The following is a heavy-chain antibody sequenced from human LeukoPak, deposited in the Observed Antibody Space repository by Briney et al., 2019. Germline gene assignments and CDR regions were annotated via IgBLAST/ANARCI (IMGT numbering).Heavy chain of an antibody. CDR3: TKLAASETGEGS. Sequence: ASVKVSCKASGYTFTSNHIHCVRRAPGQGLEWMGVINPSGDSTSYAQKFQGRVTMTRDTSTSTVYMELGSLRSEDTAIYYCTKLAASETGEGSWGQGTLVTVSS. V-gene: IGHV1-46*01. D-gene: IGHD6-13*01. CDR1: GYTFTSNH. CDR2: INPSGDST. J-gene: IGHJ5*02.